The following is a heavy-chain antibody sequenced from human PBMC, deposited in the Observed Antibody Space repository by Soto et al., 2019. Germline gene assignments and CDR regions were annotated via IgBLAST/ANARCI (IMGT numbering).Heavy chain of an antibody. D-gene: IGHD5-12*01. J-gene: IGHJ4*02. V-gene: IGHV3-9*01. Sequence: EVQLVESGGGLVQPGRSLRLSCAASGFTFDDYAMHWVRQAPGKGLEWVSGISWNSGSIGYADSVKGRFTISRDNAKNSLYLQMNSLRSEGTALYYCAKDMGYDLSPLGYFDYWGQGTLVTVSS. CDR2: ISWNSGSI. CDR1: GFTFDDYA. CDR3: AKDMGYDLSPLGYFDY.